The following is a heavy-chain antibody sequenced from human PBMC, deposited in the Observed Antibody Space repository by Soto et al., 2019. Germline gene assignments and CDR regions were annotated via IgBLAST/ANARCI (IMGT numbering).Heavy chain of an antibody. CDR1: GFTFSDYA. V-gene: IGHV3-30*18. CDR3: AKGERQWLVTSDFNY. D-gene: IGHD6-19*01. CDR2: VSHDGRNT. Sequence: VQLVESGGGVVQPGRSLRLSCAASGFTFSDYAMHWVRQAPGKGLEWVAVVSHDGRNTHYADSVKGRFTISRDSSKNTVSLGMTSLRAEDTAVYYCAKGERQWLVTSDFNYWGQGALVTVSS. J-gene: IGHJ4*02.